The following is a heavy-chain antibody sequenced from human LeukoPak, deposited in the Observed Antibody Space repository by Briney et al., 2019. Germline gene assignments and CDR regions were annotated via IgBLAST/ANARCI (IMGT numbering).Heavy chain of an antibody. V-gene: IGHV4-39*01. Sequence: PSETLSLTCTVSGGSISSSSHYWGWIRQSPGKGLEWIGSIYSSGSTNYNPSLKSGVTISADTSKNQFSLKLSSVTAADTAVYYCARFYFDSSGYFPPGYWGQGTLVTVSS. J-gene: IGHJ4*02. CDR3: ARFYFDSSGYFPPGY. CDR2: IYSSGST. CDR1: GGSISSSSHY. D-gene: IGHD3-22*01.